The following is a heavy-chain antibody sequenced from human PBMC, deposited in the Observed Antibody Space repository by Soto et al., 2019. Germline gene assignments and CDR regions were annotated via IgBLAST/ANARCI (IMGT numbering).Heavy chain of an antibody. Sequence: PSETLSLTWAVYGGSFSGFYWSWIRQPPGKGLEWIGEINHSGSTNYNPSLKSRVTISVDTSKNPFSLKLSSVTAADTAVYYCARETPIYDFWSGYSVRWFDPWGQGTLVTVSS. CDR2: INHSGST. V-gene: IGHV4-34*01. CDR3: ARETPIYDFWSGYSVRWFDP. D-gene: IGHD3-3*01. J-gene: IGHJ5*02. CDR1: GGSFSGFY.